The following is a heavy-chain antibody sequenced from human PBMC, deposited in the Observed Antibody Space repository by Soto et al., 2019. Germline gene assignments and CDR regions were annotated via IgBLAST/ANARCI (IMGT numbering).Heavy chain of an antibody. CDR3: ARMSLFYFFDS. D-gene: IGHD3-9*01. CDR1: SDSMTGYY. V-gene: IGHV4-59*01. J-gene: IGHJ4*01. CDR2: IYHSGIT. Sequence: PSETLSLTCPVSSDSMTGYYWTWIRQPPGKGLECIGYIYHSGITNYNPSLKSRVTISLDTSKNQFSLRLSSVTAADTAVYYCARMSLFYFFDSWGQGTLVTVSS.